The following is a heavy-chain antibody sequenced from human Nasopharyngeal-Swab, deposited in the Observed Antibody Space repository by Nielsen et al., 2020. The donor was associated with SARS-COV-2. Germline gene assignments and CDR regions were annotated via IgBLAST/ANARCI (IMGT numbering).Heavy chain of an antibody. CDR2: ISSSGTTI. CDR1: GFTFSSYE. V-gene: IGHV3-48*03. CDR3: ASARPTLDV. Sequence: GESLKISCAASGFTFSSYEMNWVRQAPGKGLEWLSYISSSGTTIYYADSVKGRFTIYRDNAKNSLYLQMNSLRAEDTAVYYCASARPTLDVWGQGTTVTVSS. J-gene: IGHJ6*02.